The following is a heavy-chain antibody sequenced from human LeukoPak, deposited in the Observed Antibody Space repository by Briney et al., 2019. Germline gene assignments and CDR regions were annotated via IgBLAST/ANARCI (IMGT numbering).Heavy chain of an antibody. CDR1: GGSISRGNYQ. V-gene: IGHV4-61*02. J-gene: IGHJ4*02. D-gene: IGHD5-18*01. CDR3: ARIIRGYSYGVDY. Sequence: PSETLSLTCTVSGGSISRGNYQWSWIRQPAGKGLEWIGLIYTSGSTNYNPSLKSRVIISVDTSKDQFSLKLSSVTAADTAVYYCARIIRGYSYGVDYWGQGTLVTVSS. CDR2: IYTSGST.